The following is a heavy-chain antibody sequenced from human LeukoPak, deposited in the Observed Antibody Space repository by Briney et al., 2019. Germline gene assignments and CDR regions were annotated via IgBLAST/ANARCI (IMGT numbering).Heavy chain of an antibody. D-gene: IGHD3-3*01. Sequence: GGALRLSCSASGFPFREYHMNWIPHAPEKGLGWLSYIRYDGSTIYDAASVRGRFTISRDNSKNSLFLQMNSLRVEDTAVYYCAREGRGYYGDFDYWGHGTLVTVSS. CDR2: IRYDGSTI. V-gene: IGHV3-11*01. CDR3: AREGRGYYGDFDY. J-gene: IGHJ4*01. CDR1: GFPFREYH.